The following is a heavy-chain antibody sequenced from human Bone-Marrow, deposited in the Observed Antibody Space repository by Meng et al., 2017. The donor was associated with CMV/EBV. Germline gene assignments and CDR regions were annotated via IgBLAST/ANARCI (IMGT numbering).Heavy chain of an antibody. J-gene: IGHJ5*02. CDR2: ISWNSDTI. V-gene: IGHV3-9*03. Sequence: GGSLRLSCAASGFTFGNYAMHWVRQLPGKGLEWVSGISWNSDTILYADSVKGRFTISRDNATNSLYLQMNTVTVEDMAFYYCAKAGGLGSFYNNFLEAWGQGTLVTVSS. D-gene: IGHD3-10*01. CDR3: AKAGGLGSFYNNFLEA. CDR1: GFTFGNYA.